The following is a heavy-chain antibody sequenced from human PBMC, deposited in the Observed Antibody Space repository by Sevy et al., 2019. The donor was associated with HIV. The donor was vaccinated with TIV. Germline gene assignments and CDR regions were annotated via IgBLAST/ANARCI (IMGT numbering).Heavy chain of an antibody. V-gene: IGHV1-2*02. CDR1: GYTFTGYY. CDR3: ARERAPSISWYEYYYYGMDV. J-gene: IGHJ6*02. CDR2: INPNSGGT. D-gene: IGHD6-13*01. Sequence: GASVKVSCKASGYTFTGYYMHWVRQAPGQGLEWMGWINPNSGGTNYPQKFQGRVTMTRDTSISTAYMVLSRLRSDDTAVYYCARERAPSISWYEYYYYGMDVWGQGTTVTVSS.